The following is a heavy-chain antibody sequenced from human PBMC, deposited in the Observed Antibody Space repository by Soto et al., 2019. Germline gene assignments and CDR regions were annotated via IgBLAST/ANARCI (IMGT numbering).Heavy chain of an antibody. J-gene: IGHJ6*03. CDR1: GFTFSSYA. CDR3: AKTGCSGGSCYQYYYYYYMDV. V-gene: IGHV3-23*01. Sequence: GGSLRLSCAPSGFTFSSYAMSWVRQAPGKGLEWVSAISGSGGSTYYADSVKGRFTISRDNSKNTLYLQMNSLRAEDTAVYYCAKTGCSGGSCYQYYYYYYMDVWGKGTTVTVSS. D-gene: IGHD2-15*01. CDR2: ISGSGGST.